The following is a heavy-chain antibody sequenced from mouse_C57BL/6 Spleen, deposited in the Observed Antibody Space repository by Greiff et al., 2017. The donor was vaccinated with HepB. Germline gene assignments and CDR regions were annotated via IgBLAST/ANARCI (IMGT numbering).Heavy chain of an antibody. J-gene: IGHJ2*01. V-gene: IGHV1-52*01. CDR2: INPSDSET. Sequence: VQLQQPGAELVRPGSSVKLSCKASGYTFTSYWMHWVKQRPIQGLEWIGNINPSDSETNYNQKFKDKATLTVDKSSSTAYMQLSSLTSEDSAVYYCARRKGQAWDDFDYWGQGTTLTVSS. CDR3: ARRKGQAWDDFDY. D-gene: IGHD4-1*01. CDR1: GYTFTSYW.